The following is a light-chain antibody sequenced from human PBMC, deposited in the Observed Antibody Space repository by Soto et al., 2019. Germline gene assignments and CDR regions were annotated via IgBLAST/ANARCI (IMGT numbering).Light chain of an antibody. CDR2: AS. CDR1: QSVSDSY. Sequence: EIVLTQSRGTLSLSPGERATLSCRASQSVSDSYLAWYQQKPGQAPRLLIYASSRATGIPDRFSGSGSGTDFTLTISRLEPEDFAVYYCQHYGTSGLFGPGTKVDIK. V-gene: IGKV3-20*01. J-gene: IGKJ3*01. CDR3: QHYGTSGL.